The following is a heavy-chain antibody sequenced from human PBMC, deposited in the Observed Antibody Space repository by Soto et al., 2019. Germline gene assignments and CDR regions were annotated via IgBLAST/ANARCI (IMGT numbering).Heavy chain of an antibody. V-gene: IGHV3-43*01. CDR1: GFPFDDHN. CDR2: VSWDGDTT. CDR3: ASSQGDY. J-gene: IGHJ4*02. Sequence: EVHLVESGGGVVQPGGSRRLSWAASGFPFDDHNMHLIRQAPGKGLEWVSLVSWDGDTTYYADSVKGGFTISRDNSENSLYLQMSGLTNEDTALYYCASSQGDYCGPGTLVTVSS.